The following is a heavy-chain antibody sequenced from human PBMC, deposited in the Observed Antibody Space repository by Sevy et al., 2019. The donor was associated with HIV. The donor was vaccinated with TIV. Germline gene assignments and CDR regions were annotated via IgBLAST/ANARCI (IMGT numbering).Heavy chain of an antibody. CDR2: IHYKGTT. J-gene: IGHJ4*02. Sequence: SETLSLTCTVSGDSISGTDYSWGWIRQPPGKGLKWIGNIHYKGTTYYNPSLKSRVTVSVDTSKNQFSLRLSSVSAADTAVYYCARLDPSGPRDYWGQGTLVTVSS. D-gene: IGHD5-12*01. CDR3: ARLDPSGPRDY. CDR1: GDSISGTDYS. V-gene: IGHV4-39*01.